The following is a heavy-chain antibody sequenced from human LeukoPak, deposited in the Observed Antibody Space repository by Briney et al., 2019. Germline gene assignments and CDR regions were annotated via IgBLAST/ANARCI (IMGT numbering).Heavy chain of an antibody. CDR2: IYYSGST. J-gene: IGHJ5*02. Sequence: TSETLSLTCTVSGGSISSYYWSWIRQPPGKGLEWIGYIYYSGSTNYNPSLKSRVTISVDTSKNQFSLKLSSVTAADTAVYYCARDRGYSYGTDPWGQGTLVTVSS. CDR1: GGSISSYY. V-gene: IGHV4-59*01. D-gene: IGHD5-18*01. CDR3: ARDRGYSYGTDP.